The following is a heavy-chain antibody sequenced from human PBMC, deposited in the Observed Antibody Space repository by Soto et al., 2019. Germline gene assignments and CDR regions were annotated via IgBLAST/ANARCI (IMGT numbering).Heavy chain of an antibody. CDR3: AKDRAWMSSFDC. J-gene: IGHJ4*02. V-gene: IGHV3-23*01. CDR2: ISGSGDST. Sequence: EVQLLESGGGLVQPGGSLRLSCAASGITFSSYAMNWVRQAPGKGLEWVSGISGSGDSTYYADSVKGRFTISRDNSKNTLYLQMNSLRAEDTAVYHCAKDRAWMSSFDCWGQGTLVTVSS. D-gene: IGHD5-12*01. CDR1: GITFSSYA.